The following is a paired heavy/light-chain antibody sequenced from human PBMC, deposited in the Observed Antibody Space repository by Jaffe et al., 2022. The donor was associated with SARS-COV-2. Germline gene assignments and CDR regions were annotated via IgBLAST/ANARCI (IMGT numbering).Heavy chain of an antibody. V-gene: IGHV3-33*01. J-gene: IGHJ4*02. CDR1: GFTFSSHG. CDR3: TRLRGSSADY. Sequence: QVQLVESGGGVVQPGRSLRLSCAASGFTFSSHGMQWVRQAPVKGLEWVALIWYDGSKEYYADSVKGRFSISRDNSKNMVYLQMNSLRAEDTAVYHCTRLRGSSADYWGQGTLVTVSP. CDR2: IWYDGSKE. D-gene: IGHD1-26*01.
Light chain of an antibody. CDR1: QSLLHRNAYNY. CDR2: LGS. CDR3: MQALQTPYT. V-gene: IGKV2-28*01. J-gene: IGKJ2*01. Sequence: DIVMTQTPLSLPVTPGEPASISCRSSQSLLHRNAYNYLDWYLQKPGQSPQLLIYLGSNRASGVPDRFSGSGSGTDFTLKISRVEAEDVGVYYCMQALQTPYTFGQGTKLEIK.